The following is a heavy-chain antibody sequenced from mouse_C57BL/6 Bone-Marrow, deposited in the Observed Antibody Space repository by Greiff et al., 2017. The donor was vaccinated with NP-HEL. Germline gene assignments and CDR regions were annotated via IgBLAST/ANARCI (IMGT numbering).Heavy chain of an antibody. V-gene: IGHV6-3*01. CDR1: GFTFSNYW. CDR3: TRTGYFDY. Sequence: EVQLQESGGGLVQPGGSMKLSCVASGFTFSNYWMNWVRQSPEKGLEWVAQIRLKSDNYATHYAESVKGRFTISREDSKSSVYLQMNNLRAEDTGIYYCTRTGYFDYWGQGTTLTVSS. D-gene: IGHD4-1*01. J-gene: IGHJ2*01. CDR2: IRLKSDNYAT.